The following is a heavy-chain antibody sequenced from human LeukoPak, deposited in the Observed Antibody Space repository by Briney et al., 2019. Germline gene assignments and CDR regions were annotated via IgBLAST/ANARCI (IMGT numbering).Heavy chain of an antibody. J-gene: IGHJ4*02. Sequence: GGSLRLSCAASGFTFSSYAMSWVRQAPGKGLEWVSAISVSGGSTYYADSVKGRFTIFRDNSKNTLYLQMNSLRAEDTAVYYCAKGSTGHREGGYFDYWGQGTLVTVSS. V-gene: IGHV3-23*01. CDR3: AKGSTGHREGGYFDY. CDR1: GFTFSSYA. CDR2: ISVSGGST. D-gene: IGHD2-15*01.